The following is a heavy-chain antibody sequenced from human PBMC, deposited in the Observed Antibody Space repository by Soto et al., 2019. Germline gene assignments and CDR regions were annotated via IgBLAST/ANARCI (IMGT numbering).Heavy chain of an antibody. CDR2: ISGSGDRT. V-gene: IGHV3-23*01. J-gene: IGHJ3*02. CDR1: GFTFSSYA. CDR3: ATGLGIGIYSMGAFNI. Sequence: EVKLLESGGSLVQPGGSLRLSCAASGFTFSSYAMNWVRQAPGKGLEWVSAVSGDGGMTGVSAISGSGDRTYYADSVRGPFTISRDNSKGTLSLQMNSLRADHTAVYYLATGLGIGIYSMGAFNIWGQVIIVTVSS. D-gene: IGHD1-26*01.